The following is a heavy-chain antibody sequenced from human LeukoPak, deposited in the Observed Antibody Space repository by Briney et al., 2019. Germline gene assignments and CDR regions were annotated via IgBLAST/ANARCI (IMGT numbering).Heavy chain of an antibody. CDR2: VYNSGST. CDR3: VRDGELFY. V-gene: IGHV4-61*01. D-gene: IGHD1-7*01. Sequence: SETLSLTCTVSGGSISSSSYYWGWIRQPPGKGLEWLGYVYNSGSTDYNPSLKSRVTISADTSKNQFSLKLSSVTAADTAVYYCVRDGELFYWGQGTLVTVSS. J-gene: IGHJ4*02. CDR1: GGSISSSSYY.